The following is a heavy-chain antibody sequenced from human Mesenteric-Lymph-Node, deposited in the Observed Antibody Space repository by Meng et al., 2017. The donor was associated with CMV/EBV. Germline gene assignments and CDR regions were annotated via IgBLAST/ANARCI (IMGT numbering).Heavy chain of an antibody. CDR2: IYWNDDK. CDR3: ARSRHRKISGLTFDP. D-gene: IGHD1-14*01. V-gene: IGHV2-5*01. J-gene: IGHJ5*02. Sequence: SGPTLVKPTQTLTLTCTFSGFSLSTSGVGVGWIRQPPGKALEWLALIYWNDDKRYSPSLKSRLTITKDTSKNQVVLTMTNMDPVDTATYYCARSRHRKISGLTFDPWGQGTLVTVSS. CDR1: GFSLSTSGVG.